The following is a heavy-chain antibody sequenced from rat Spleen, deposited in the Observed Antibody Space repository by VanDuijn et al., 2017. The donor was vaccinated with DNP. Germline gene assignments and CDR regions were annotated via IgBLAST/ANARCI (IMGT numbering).Heavy chain of an antibody. CDR3: ARRRLPYWYFDF. J-gene: IGHJ1*01. CDR1: GYTFTSYY. CDR2: INAGSGGT. V-gene: IGHV1-43*01. D-gene: IGHD1-4*01. Sequence: QVQLQQSGAELAKPGSSVKISCKASGYTFTSYYVGWIKQTTGQGLEYIGYINAGSGGTNYNEKFKAKATLTVDKSSSTAFMQLSSLTPDDSAVYYCARRRLPYWYFDFWGPGTKVTVSS.